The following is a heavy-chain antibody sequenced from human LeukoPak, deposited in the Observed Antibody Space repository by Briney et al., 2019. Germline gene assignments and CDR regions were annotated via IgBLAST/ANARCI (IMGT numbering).Heavy chain of an antibody. V-gene: IGHV1-2*02. CDR1: GYTFTGHY. D-gene: IGHD3-22*01. J-gene: IGHJ6*02. Sequence: ASVKVSCKASGYTFTGHYMHWVRQAPGQGLEWMGWINPNSGGTNYAQKFQGRVTMTRDTSISTAYMELSRLRSDDTAVYYCARAGYYYDSSGYFYYYYYGMDVWGQGTTVTVSS. CDR2: INPNSGGT. CDR3: ARAGYYYDSSGYFYYYYYGMDV.